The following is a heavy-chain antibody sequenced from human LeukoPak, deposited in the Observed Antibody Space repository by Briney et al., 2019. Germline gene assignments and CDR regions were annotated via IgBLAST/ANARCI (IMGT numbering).Heavy chain of an antibody. CDR2: FDPEDGET. CDR3: ATRHSVQKVFDY. J-gene: IGHJ4*02. CDR1: GYTLTELS. D-gene: IGHD4-17*01. Sequence: ASVKVSCKVYGYTLTELSMHWVRQAPGKGLEWMGGFDPEDGETIYAQKFQGRVTMTEDTSTDTAYMELISLRSEDTAVYSSATRHSVQKVFDYWGQGTLVTVSS. V-gene: IGHV1-24*01.